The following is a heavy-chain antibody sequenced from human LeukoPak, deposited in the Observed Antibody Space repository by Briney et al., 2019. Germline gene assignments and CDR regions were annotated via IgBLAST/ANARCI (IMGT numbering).Heavy chain of an antibody. V-gene: IGHV3-23*01. J-gene: IGHJ4*02. CDR2: ISGSGGST. CDR3: AKGGGDVLDY. D-gene: IGHD2-21*01. Sequence: RGSLRLSCVASGFTFSTYGMSWVRQAPGKGLEWVSAISGSGGSTYYADSVKGRFTISRDNSKDTLYLQMNSLITEDTAVYYCAKGGGDVLDYWGQGTLVTVSS. CDR1: GFTFSTYG.